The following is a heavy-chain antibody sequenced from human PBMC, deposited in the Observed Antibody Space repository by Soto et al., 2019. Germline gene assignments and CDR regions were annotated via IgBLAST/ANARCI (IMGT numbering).Heavy chain of an antibody. J-gene: IGHJ4*02. D-gene: IGHD1-1*01. V-gene: IGHV3-30*18. Sequence: PAGSLRLSCAASGFTFSLNGMHWVRQAPGKGLEWVAVISYDGRNKYYADSVKGRFTISRDNSKNTLYLQMNSLRAEDTAVYYCAKDLEMATTTGYFDYWGQGTLVTVSS. CDR2: ISYDGRNK. CDR1: GFTFSLNG. CDR3: AKDLEMATTTGYFDY.